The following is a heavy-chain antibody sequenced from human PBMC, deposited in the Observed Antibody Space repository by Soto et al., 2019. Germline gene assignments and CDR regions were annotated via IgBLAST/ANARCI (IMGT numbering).Heavy chain of an antibody. D-gene: IGHD1-26*01. CDR3: ARDSWVGATSFDY. CDR1: GHTFTSYA. Sequence: QVQLVQSGAEVKKPGASVKVSCKASGHTFTSYAMHWVRQAPGQRLEWMGWINAGNGNTKYSQKFQGRVTITRDTSASTAYMELSSLRSEDTAVYYCARDSWVGATSFDYWGQGTLVTVSS. V-gene: IGHV1-3*01. J-gene: IGHJ4*02. CDR2: INAGNGNT.